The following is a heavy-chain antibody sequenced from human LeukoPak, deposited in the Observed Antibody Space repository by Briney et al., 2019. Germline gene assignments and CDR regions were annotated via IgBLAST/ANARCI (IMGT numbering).Heavy chain of an antibody. Sequence: ASVTVSCMASGYTFTSYGISWVRQAPGQGLEWVGWISAYNGHTNYAQKLQGRVTMTTDTSTSTAYTELRSLRSDDTAVYYCARHITIFGVVIKRFDPWGQGPLVTVSS. V-gene: IGHV1-18*01. CDR2: ISAYNGHT. D-gene: IGHD3-3*01. CDR1: GYTFTSYG. CDR3: ARHITIFGVVIKRFDP. J-gene: IGHJ5*02.